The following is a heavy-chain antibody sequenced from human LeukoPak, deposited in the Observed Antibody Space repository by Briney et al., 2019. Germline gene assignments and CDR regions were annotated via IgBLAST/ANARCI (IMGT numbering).Heavy chain of an antibody. V-gene: IGHV4-39*01. D-gene: IGHD5/OR15-5a*01. CDR2: FFYSGST. J-gene: IGHJ4*02. CDR3: ARHLGMSTMDY. Sequence: SETLSLTCTVSGGSISSSNKYWGWIRQSPGKGLEWIGNFFYSGSTYYNPSLKSRVTISVDTSKNQFSLNLRSVTATDTAVYYCARHLGMSTMDYWGQGTLVTASS. CDR1: GGSISSSNKY.